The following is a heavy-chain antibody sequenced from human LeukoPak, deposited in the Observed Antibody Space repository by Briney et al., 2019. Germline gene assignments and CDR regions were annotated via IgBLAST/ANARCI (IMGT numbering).Heavy chain of an antibody. CDR3: ARYNYDFWSGYSKWFDP. CDR2: IYYSGST. CDR1: GSSISSSY. J-gene: IGHJ6*04. Sequence: SETLSLTCTVSGSSISSSYWSWIRQPPGKGLEWIGYIYYSGSTNYNPSLKSRVTISVDTSKNQFSLKLSSVTAADTAVYYCARYNYDFWSGYSKWFDPWGKGTTVTVSS. V-gene: IGHV4-59*01. D-gene: IGHD3-3*01.